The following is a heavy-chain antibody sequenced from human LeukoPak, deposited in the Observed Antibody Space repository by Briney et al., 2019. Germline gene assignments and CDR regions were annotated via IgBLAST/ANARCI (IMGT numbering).Heavy chain of an antibody. Sequence: ASVTASCKISGYTLTELSMHWVRQAPGKGLEWMGGLHPEEGETIYAQKFQGRVTMTEDTSTDTAYKELRSLRSEDTAVYYCATAEHLHWGQGTLVTVSS. CDR1: GYTLTELS. J-gene: IGHJ4*02. D-gene: IGHD1/OR15-1a*01. V-gene: IGHV1-24*01. CDR2: LHPEEGET. CDR3: ATAEHLH.